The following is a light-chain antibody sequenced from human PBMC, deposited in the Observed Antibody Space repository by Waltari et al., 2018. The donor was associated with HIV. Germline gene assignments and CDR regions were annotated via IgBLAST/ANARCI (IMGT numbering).Light chain of an antibody. CDR3: QKYYLVPYT. CDR1: QSLLYCSNNTNY. Sequence: DVVMTQSPASLTVSVGERATLTCKSSQSLLYCSNNTNYLAWDQQRPGDRPKLLIYWASNRQSGVPDRFSGSGSGTDFSITISSLQAEDVAVYYCQKYYLVPYTFGQGTKLEIK. J-gene: IGKJ2*01. V-gene: IGKV4-1*01. CDR2: WAS.